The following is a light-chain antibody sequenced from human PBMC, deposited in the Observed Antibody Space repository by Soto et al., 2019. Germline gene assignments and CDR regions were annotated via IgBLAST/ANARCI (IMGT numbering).Light chain of an antibody. J-gene: IGKJ2*01. V-gene: IGKV4-1*01. CDR1: QSVLYSSDNKNY. CDR3: QQYYDVPYT. Sequence: DIVMTQSPESLAVSLGERATINCKSSQSVLYSSDNKNYIAWYQQKPGQPPKLLIYWASTRESGVPDRFSGSGSGPDFTLNISSLQAEDVAVYYCQQYYDVPYTFGQGTKLEIK. CDR2: WAS.